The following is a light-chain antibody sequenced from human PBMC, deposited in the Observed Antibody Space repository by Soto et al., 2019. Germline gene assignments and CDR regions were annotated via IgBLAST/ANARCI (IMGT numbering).Light chain of an antibody. CDR1: QTINSW. Sequence: DIQITQSPSTLSASVGDRVTITCRASQTINSWLAWYQQKPGTAPKLLIYKASTLESGVPSRFSGSRSGTEFTLTVSSLQPDDFATYYCQQYNDSFPYTFGQGTKVDIK. CDR3: QQYNDSFPYT. CDR2: KAS. J-gene: IGKJ2*01. V-gene: IGKV1-5*03.